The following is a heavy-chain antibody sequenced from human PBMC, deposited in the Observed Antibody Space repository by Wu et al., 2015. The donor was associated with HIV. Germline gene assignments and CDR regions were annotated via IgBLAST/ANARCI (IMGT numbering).Heavy chain of an antibody. CDR1: GDISVDYY. D-gene: IGHD6-13*01. V-gene: IGHV1-69*13. J-gene: IGHJ4*02. CDR2: IVPLFDAP. CDR3: TRSSFAGSSDTWYSFDK. Sequence: VQLEQSGAEVKKPGAIVRISCKVSGDISVDYYMHWVQQAPGQGLEWMGRIVPLFDAPNYAQRFHDRLAITADGSTPTAYMELRNLRSEDTAVYFCTRSSFAGSSDTWYSFDKWGQGTLVTVSS.